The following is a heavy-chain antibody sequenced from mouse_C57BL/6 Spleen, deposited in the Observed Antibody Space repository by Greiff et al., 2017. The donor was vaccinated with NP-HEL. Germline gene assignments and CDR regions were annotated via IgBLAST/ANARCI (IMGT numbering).Heavy chain of an antibody. J-gene: IGHJ3*01. CDR1: GYTFTDYN. V-gene: IGHV1-22*01. D-gene: IGHD2-5*01. CDR3: ARTAYYSNSLGD. CDR2: INPNNGGT. Sequence: EVQLQESGPELVKPGASVKMSCKASGYTFTDYNMHWVKQSHGKSLEWIGYINPNNGGTSYNQKFKGKATLTVNKSTSTAYMELRSLTSEESAVYYCARTAYYSNSLGDWGQGTVVTVSA.